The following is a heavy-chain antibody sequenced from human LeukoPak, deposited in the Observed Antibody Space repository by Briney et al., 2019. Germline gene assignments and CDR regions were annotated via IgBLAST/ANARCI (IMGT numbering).Heavy chain of an antibody. Sequence: SVKVSCKPSGGTFNSYAISWVRQAPGQGLEWMGGITAIFRTTNYAQKSQGRVTITADESMSTVYMELSSLRSEDTAVYYCARHSGYHSTMYLDYWGQGTLVTVSS. CDR1: GGTFNSYA. J-gene: IGHJ4*02. D-gene: IGHD3-22*01. CDR2: ITAIFRTT. CDR3: ARHSGYHSTMYLDY. V-gene: IGHV1-69*13.